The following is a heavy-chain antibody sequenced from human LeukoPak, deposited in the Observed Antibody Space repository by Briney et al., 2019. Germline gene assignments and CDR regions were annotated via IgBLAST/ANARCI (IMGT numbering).Heavy chain of an antibody. CDR1: GGSISSYY. V-gene: IGHV4-59*01. CDR2: IYYSGST. J-gene: IGHJ5*02. D-gene: IGHD2-15*01. Sequence: SETLSLTCTVSGGSISSYYWSWIRQPPGKGLEWIGYIYYSGSTNYNPSLKSRVTISVDTSKNQFSLKLSSVTAADTAVYYCARLDCSGGSCYFIDPWGQGTLVTVSS. CDR3: ARLDCSGGSCYFIDP.